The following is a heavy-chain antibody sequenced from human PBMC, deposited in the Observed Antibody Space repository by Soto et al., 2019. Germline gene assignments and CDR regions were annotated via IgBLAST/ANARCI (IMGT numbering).Heavy chain of an antibody. CDR1: GFTFSSSG. V-gene: IGHV1-58*02. CDR2: IVVGSGNT. Sequence: QIQLVQIGPEVKKPGTPVKVSCKASGFTFSSSGIHWVRLARGQRLEWIGWIVVGSGNTNYAQQFHERVTNNRYVSTNTALMELASLRSEYTAVYYCAADFAPTVAYNWFETWGQGPLVTVSS. CDR3: AADFAPTVAYNWFET. D-gene: IGHD1-1*01. J-gene: IGHJ5*02.